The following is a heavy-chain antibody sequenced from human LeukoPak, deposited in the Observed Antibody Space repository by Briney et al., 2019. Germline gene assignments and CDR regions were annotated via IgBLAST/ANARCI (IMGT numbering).Heavy chain of an antibody. J-gene: IGHJ4*02. Sequence: GASVKVSRKASGYTFTSYDINWVRQATGQGLEWMGWMNPNSGNTGYAQKFQGRVTMTRNTSISTAYMELSSVRSEDTAVYYCARGSRRWLQPDYWGQGTLVTVSS. CDR3: ARGSRRWLQPDY. D-gene: IGHD5-24*01. CDR1: GYTFTSYD. V-gene: IGHV1-8*01. CDR2: MNPNSGNT.